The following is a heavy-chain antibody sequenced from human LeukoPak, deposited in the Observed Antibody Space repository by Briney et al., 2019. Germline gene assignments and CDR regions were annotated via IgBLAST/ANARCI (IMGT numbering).Heavy chain of an antibody. D-gene: IGHD3-22*01. CDR1: GFPFSSFG. V-gene: IGHV3-30*03. CDR3: ARPTPDSSGFYYDC. J-gene: IGHJ4*02. CDR2: ISYDGNNQ. Sequence: KPGGSLRLPCAASGFPFSSFGMHWLRQPPGKGLGWLGVISYDGNNQYYADSVKGRFTISRDNSKSTVSLQIDSLRLEDTAVYYCARPTPDSSGFYYDCWGQGTLVTVSS.